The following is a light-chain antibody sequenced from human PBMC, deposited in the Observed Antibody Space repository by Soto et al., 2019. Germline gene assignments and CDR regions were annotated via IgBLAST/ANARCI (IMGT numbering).Light chain of an antibody. CDR1: KSDIGDYNS. CDR2: EVS. J-gene: IGLJ3*02. V-gene: IGLV2-14*01. CDR3: CSYRSTNTLV. Sequence: QSVLTQPASVSGSPGQSITISCAGTKSDIGDYNSVSWYQQYPGKTPKLIIYEVSSRPSGVSNRFSGFKSGNTASLTISGLQAEDEADYYCCSYRSTNTLVFGGGTKLTVL.